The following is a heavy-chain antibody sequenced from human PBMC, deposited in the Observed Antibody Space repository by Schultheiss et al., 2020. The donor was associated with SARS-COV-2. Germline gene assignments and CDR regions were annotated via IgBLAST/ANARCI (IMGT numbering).Heavy chain of an antibody. J-gene: IGHJ4*02. D-gene: IGHD1-1*01. V-gene: IGHV4-59*08. Sequence: SETLSLTCTVSGGSISSYYWGWIRQPPGKGLEWIGSIYYSETTYHNPSLKSRVTISVDTSKNQFSLNLYSVTAADTAVYYCAPPLGTATVWGQGTLVTVSS. CDR1: GGSISSYY. CDR2: IYYSETT. CDR3: APPLGTATV.